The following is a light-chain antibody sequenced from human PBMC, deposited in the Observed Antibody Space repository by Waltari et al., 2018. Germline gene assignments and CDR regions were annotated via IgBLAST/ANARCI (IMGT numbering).Light chain of an antibody. CDR3: QQRFSWPPT. Sequence: VVTQSPATLSLSPGERATLSCTASESVRNSLAWYQQKPGQGPRLLIYEASNRATGIPDRVSGSGSGTDFTLTINNVEPEDFALYFCQQRFSWPPTFGGGTKVDI. CDR2: EAS. J-gene: IGKJ4*01. V-gene: IGKV3-11*01. CDR1: ESVRNS.